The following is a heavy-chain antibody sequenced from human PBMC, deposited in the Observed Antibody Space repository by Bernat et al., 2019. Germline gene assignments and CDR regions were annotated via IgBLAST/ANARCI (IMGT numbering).Heavy chain of an antibody. CDR2: IKSKTGGGTT. V-gene: IGHV3-15*07. D-gene: IGHD1-7*01. CDR1: SVSNAW. J-gene: IGHJ4*02. CDR3: AKLVPDY. Sequence: SVSNAWMNWVRQAPGKGLEWVGRIKSKTGGGTTDYAAPVKGRFTISRDDSKNTLYLQMNSLRAEDTAVYYCAKLVPDYWGQGTLVTVSS.